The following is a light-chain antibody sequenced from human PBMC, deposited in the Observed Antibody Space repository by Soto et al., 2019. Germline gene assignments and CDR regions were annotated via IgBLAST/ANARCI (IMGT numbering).Light chain of an antibody. J-gene: IGKJ2*01. CDR2: GAS. CDR1: QSVSSN. CDR3: QQYNNCPPYT. Sequence: EIVMTQSPATLSVSPGERATLSCRASQSVSSNLAWYQQKPGQAPRLLIYGASTRATGIPARFSGSGSGTEFALTLSILHPEDFAVYYYQQYNNCPPYTFGQGTKLEIK. V-gene: IGKV3-15*01.